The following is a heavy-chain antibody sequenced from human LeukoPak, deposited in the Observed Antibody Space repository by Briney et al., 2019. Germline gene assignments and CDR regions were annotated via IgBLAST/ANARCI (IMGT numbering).Heavy chain of an antibody. CDR2: INPKSCGT. CDR1: GYTINGDY. J-gene: IGHJ4*02. V-gene: IGHV1-2*02. CDR3: ARPDGDTGGNYGC. D-gene: IGHD4-23*01. Sequence: ASVKVSCKASGYTINGDYIHSVRRALGQGLEWMGWINPKSCGTNYAQKFQGRVTMTRDTSISTAYMELSRLRSDDTAVYYCARPDGDTGGNYGCWGQGTLVTVSS.